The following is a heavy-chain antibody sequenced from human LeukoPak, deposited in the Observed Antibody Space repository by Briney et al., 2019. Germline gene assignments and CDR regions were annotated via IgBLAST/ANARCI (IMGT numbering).Heavy chain of an antibody. CDR3: ARVIVGATAAFDI. D-gene: IGHD1-26*01. J-gene: IGHJ3*02. CDR1: GFTFSSYG. V-gene: IGHV3-33*01. Sequence: GGSLRLSCAASGFTFSSYGMHWVRQAPGKGLEWVAVIWYDGSNKYYADSVKGRFTISRDNAKNSLYLQMNSLRAEDTAVYYCARVIVGATAAFDIWGQGTMVTVSS. CDR2: IWYDGSNK.